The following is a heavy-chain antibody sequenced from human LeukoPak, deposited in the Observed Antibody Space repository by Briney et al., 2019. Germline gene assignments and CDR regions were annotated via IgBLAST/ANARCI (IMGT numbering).Heavy chain of an antibody. D-gene: IGHD3-16*02. Sequence: GASVKVSCKASGYTFTSYGISWVRQAPGQGLEWMGWISAYNGNTNYAQKLQGRVTMTTDTSTSTAYMELRSLRSDDTAVYYCARDYNYVCGSYRSGPFDYWGQGTLVTVSS. J-gene: IGHJ4*02. CDR3: ARDYNYVCGSYRSGPFDY. CDR2: ISAYNGNT. V-gene: IGHV1-18*01. CDR1: GYTFTSYG.